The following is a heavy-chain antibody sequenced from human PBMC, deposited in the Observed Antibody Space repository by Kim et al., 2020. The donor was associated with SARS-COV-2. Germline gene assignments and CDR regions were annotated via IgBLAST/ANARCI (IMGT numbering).Heavy chain of an antibody. V-gene: IGHV3-30*18. D-gene: IGHD6-19*01. CDR2: ISYDGSSK. CDR1: GFTFSNYG. J-gene: IGHJ4*02. Sequence: GGSLRLSCAASGFTFSNYGMHWVRQAPGKGLEWVAVISYDGSSKYYADSVKGRFTISRDNSKNTLYLQMNSLRADDTAVYYCAKAVQWLVPSWSGYCGQG. CDR3: AKAVQWLVPSWSGY.